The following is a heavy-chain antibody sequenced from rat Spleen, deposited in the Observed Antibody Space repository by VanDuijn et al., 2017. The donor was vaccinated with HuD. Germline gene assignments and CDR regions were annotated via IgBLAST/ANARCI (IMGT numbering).Heavy chain of an antibody. D-gene: IGHD1-10*01. CDR2: ISHDGSGT. CDR1: GFTFSNYG. Sequence: EVRLVESGGGLVQPGRSLKLSCAASGFTFSNYGMAWVRQAPTKGLEWVATISHDGSGTDYRDSVKGRVTISRDNAKSTPYLRMDSLRSEDTATYYCARRGYNNYFFDYWGQGVMVTVSA. J-gene: IGHJ2*01. CDR3: ARRGYNNYFFDY. V-gene: IGHV5-29*01.